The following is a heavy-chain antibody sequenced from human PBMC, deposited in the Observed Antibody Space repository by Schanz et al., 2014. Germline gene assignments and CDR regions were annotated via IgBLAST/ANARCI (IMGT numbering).Heavy chain of an antibody. V-gene: IGHV4-34*08. CDR1: GFTFSAYY. CDR2: INHSGGT. CDR3: ELITLDRGVRNDS. Sequence: QVQLVESGGTLVKPGGSLRLSCVVSGFTFSAYYMSWIRQPPGKGLEWIGEINHSGGTNYNPSLKSRVTMSVDTSKNQFSLILTSVTAADTAVYYCELITLDRGVRNDSWGQGTLVTVSS. J-gene: IGHJ4*02. D-gene: IGHD3-10*01.